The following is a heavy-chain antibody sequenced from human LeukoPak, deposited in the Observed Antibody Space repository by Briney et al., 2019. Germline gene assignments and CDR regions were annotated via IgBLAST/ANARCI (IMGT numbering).Heavy chain of an antibody. Sequence: PSETLSLTCAVSAGSISISNWMSWVRQAPGKGLEWVASIREDGSETYPADSVRGRFTFSRDNAKNSLYLQMHSLRVEDTAVYYCVRSSDMTGDLHDAFDIWGRGTMVTVSS. D-gene: IGHD7-27*01. CDR3: VRSSDMTGDLHDAFDI. J-gene: IGHJ3*02. CDR2: IREDGSET. V-gene: IGHV3-7*01. CDR1: AGSISISNW.